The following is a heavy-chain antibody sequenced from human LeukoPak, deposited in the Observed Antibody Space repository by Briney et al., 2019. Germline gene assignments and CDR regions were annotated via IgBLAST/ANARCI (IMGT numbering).Heavy chain of an antibody. V-gene: IGHV3-23*01. CDR2: ITTSDGNT. CDR3: ARDGGLWVSAHWGDS. CDR1: GFTFSSYT. D-gene: IGHD7-27*01. Sequence: GGSLRLSCAASGFTFSSYTMSWVRQAPGKGLEWVSTITTSDGNTYYADSVKGRFTVSRDNSKNTLFLQMNSLRAEDTAVYYCARDGGLWVSAHWGDSWGRGTLVTVSS. J-gene: IGHJ4*02.